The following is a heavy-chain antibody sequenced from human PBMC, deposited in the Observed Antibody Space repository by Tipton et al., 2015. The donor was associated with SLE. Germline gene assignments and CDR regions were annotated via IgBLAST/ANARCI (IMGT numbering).Heavy chain of an antibody. CDR1: GGSFSGYY. CDR2: INHSGST. V-gene: IGHV4-34*01. CDR3: ARKVAGTSDAFDI. Sequence: TLSLTCAVYGGSFSGYYWSWIRQPPGKGLEWIGEINHSGSTNYNPSLKSRVTTSVDTSKNQFSLKLSSVTAADTAVYYCARKVAGTSDAFDIWGHGTLVTVSS. D-gene: IGHD6-19*01. J-gene: IGHJ3*02.